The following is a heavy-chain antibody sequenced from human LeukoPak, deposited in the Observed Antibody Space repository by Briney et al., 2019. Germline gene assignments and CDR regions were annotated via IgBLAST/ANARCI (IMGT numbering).Heavy chain of an antibody. CDR2: ISAYNGNT. D-gene: IGHD3-10*01. J-gene: IGHJ4*02. Sequence: GASVKVSCKASGYTFTSYDINWVRQATGQGLEWMGWISAYNGNTNYAQKLQGRVTMTTDTSTSTAYMELRSLRSDDTAVYYCALTRITMVRGDPYYFDYWGQGTLVTVSS. CDR3: ALTRITMVRGDPYYFDY. V-gene: IGHV1-18*01. CDR1: GYTFTSYD.